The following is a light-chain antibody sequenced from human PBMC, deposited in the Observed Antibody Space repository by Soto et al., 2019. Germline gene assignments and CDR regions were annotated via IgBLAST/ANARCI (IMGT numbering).Light chain of an antibody. V-gene: IGLV1-40*01. CDR1: RSKIGAGYD. CDR2: GNS. J-gene: IGLJ1*01. Sequence: QSALAQPASVAETPGPRVTISCTGSRSKIGAGYDVHWYQQLPRTAHKLLIYGNSNRASGVFDRFSGNKSCTSGSLAITGLEAEDEVYYDSPSYDSRLSALHVFGTVTNVT. CDR3: PSYDSRLSALHV.